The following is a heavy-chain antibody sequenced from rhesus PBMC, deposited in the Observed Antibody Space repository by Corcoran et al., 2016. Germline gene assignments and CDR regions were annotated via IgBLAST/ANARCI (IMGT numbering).Heavy chain of an antibody. D-gene: IGHD1-44*01. V-gene: IGHV4-173*01. CDR2: ISGSGGST. Sequence: QLQLQESGPGLVKPSETLSLTCAVSGGSISSNYWSWIRQPPGKGLEWIGRISGSGGSTDYNPSLKNRVTISPGTSKNQFSLKLSSVTAADTAVYYCAREVGYGLDSWGQGVVVTVSS. CDR3: AREVGYGLDS. CDR1: GGSISSNY. J-gene: IGHJ6*01.